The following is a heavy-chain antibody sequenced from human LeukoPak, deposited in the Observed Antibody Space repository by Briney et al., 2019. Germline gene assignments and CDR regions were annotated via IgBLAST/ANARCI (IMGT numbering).Heavy chain of an antibody. V-gene: IGHV1-2*02. D-gene: IGHD1-1*01. Sequence: ASVTVSCKASGYTFTGYYMHWVRQGPGQGLEWLGWITLHSGDTHYAQKYQGRLTITSDTSISTGYMELSRLQFDDTAVYYCAREGQLGLDNWGQGTLVTVSS. CDR1: GYTFTGYY. CDR2: ITLHSGDT. CDR3: AREGQLGLDN. J-gene: IGHJ1*01.